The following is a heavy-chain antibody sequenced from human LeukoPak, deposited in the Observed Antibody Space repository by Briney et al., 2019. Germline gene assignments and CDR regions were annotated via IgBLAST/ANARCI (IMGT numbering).Heavy chain of an antibody. CDR3: ARVVGGSYYSANCFDY. D-gene: IGHD1-26*01. J-gene: IGHJ4*02. Sequence: ASVKVSCKPSGYTFTSYGISWVRQAPGQGLEWMGWISAYNGNTNYAQKLQGRVTMTTDTSTSTAYMELRSLRSDDTAVYYCARVVGGSYYSANCFDYWGQGTLVTVSS. CDR2: ISAYNGNT. V-gene: IGHV1-18*01. CDR1: GYTFTSYG.